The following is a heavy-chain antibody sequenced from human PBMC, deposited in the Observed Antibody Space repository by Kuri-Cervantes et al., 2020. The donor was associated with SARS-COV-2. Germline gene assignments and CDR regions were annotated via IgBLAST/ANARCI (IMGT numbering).Heavy chain of an antibody. CDR3: ARDGCGGSCYGYYYMDV. J-gene: IGHJ6*03. Sequence: LRLSCTVSGGSISSGSYYWSWIRQPAGKGLEWIGHIYTSGSTNYNPSLKSRVTISVDTSKNRFSLKLSSVTAADTAVYYCARDGCGGSCYGYYYMDVWGKGTTVTVSS. CDR1: GGSISSGSYY. CDR2: IYTSGST. V-gene: IGHV4-61*09. D-gene: IGHD2-15*01.